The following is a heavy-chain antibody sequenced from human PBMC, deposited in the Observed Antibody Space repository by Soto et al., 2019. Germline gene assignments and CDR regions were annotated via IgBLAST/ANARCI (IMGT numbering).Heavy chain of an antibody. CDR3: AISQDRGGRTTFIY. V-gene: IGHV3-9*01. J-gene: IGHJ4*02. Sequence: GGSLRLSCAVSGFTFDDNAMHWVRQAPEKGLEWVSGINWKSDIGYADSVKGRFTISRDNAENSLYLQMNSPRAEDTALYYCAISQDRGGRTTFIYWGQGTQVTVSS. CDR2: INWKSDI. D-gene: IGHD3-16*01. CDR1: GFTFDDNA.